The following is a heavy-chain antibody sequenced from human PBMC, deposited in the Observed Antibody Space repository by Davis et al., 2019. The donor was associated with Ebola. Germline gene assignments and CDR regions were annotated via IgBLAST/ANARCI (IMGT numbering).Heavy chain of an antibody. V-gene: IGHV4-59*08. J-gene: IGHJ4*02. CDR2: IYSSGST. D-gene: IGHD3-16*01. CDR1: GGSISSSY. Sequence: MPSETLSLTCTVSGGSISSSYWSWIRQPPGKGLEWIGYIYSSGSTNYNPSLKSRVTVSVQTSKNQFSLKLNSVTAADTAVYYCARYTYEGAFDYWGQGTLVTVSS. CDR3: ARYTYEGAFDY.